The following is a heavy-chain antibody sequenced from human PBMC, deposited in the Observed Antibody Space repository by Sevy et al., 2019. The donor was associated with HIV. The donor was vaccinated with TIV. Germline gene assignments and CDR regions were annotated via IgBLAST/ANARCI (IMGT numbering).Heavy chain of an antibody. V-gene: IGHV3-7*03. D-gene: IGHD3-16*02. CDR1: GFTFSSYW. Sequence: GGSLRLACAASGFTFSSYWMSWVRRAPGKGLEWVANIKQDGSEKDYVDSVKGRFTISRDNAKNSLYLQMNSLRAEDTAVYYCAREVVWGSYRHYFDYWGQGTLVTVSS. J-gene: IGHJ4*02. CDR3: AREVVWGSYRHYFDY. CDR2: IKQDGSEK.